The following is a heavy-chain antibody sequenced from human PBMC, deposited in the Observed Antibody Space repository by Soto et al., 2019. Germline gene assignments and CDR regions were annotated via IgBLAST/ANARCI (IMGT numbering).Heavy chain of an antibody. CDR2: IYWNDDK. V-gene: IGHV2-5*01. D-gene: IGHD5-18*01. Sequence: SGPTLVNPTQTLTLTCTFSGFSLSTSGVGVGWIRQPPGKALEWLALIYWNDDKRYSPSLKSRLTITKDTSKNQVVLTMTNMDPVDTATYYCAHRRRYTAMVTLFDYWGQGTLVTVSS. CDR1: GFSLSTSGVG. J-gene: IGHJ4*02. CDR3: AHRRRYTAMVTLFDY.